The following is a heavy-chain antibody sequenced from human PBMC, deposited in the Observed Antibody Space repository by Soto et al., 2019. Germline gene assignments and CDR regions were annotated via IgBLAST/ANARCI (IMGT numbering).Heavy chain of an antibody. CDR2: ISYEGSNN. CDR3: ARVLGGMATVPFDY. J-gene: IGHJ4*02. D-gene: IGHD4-4*01. V-gene: IGHV3-30-3*01. CDR1: GFTLSSYA. Sequence: GGSLTLSCAASGFTLSSYAMHWVRQAPGTGLEWVAVISYEGSNNYYADSVKGRFTISRDNSKNTLYLQMNSLRTEDTAVYYCARVLGGMATVPFDYWGQGALVTVSS.